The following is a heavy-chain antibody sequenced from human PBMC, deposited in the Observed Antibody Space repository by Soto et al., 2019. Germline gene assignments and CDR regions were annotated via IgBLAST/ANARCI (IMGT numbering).Heavy chain of an antibody. CDR2: IIPIFGTA. J-gene: IGHJ4*02. Sequence: QVQLVQSGAEVKKPGSSVKVSCKASGGTFSSYAISWVRQAPGQGLEWMGGIIPIFGTANYAQKFQGRVTITADDSTSTAYMELSSLRSEDTAVYYCARDLKQYYYDSSGYYYYWGQGTLVTVSS. CDR3: ARDLKQYYYDSSGYYYY. V-gene: IGHV1-69*01. D-gene: IGHD3-22*01. CDR1: GGTFSSYA.